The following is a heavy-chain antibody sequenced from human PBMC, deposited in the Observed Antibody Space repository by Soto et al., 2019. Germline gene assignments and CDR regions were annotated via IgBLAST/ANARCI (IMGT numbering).Heavy chain of an antibody. V-gene: IGHV3-23*01. CDR1: EFTFSNYA. CDR2: ISYGGGTT. Sequence: GGSLRLSCAASEFTFSNYAMSWVRQAPGKGLEWVSAISYGGGTTYYADSVKGRFAISRDNSKNTLYLQMNSLRAEDTAVYYCAKNPGYYYDSTGYHFDYWGQGTLVTVSS. CDR3: AKNPGYYYDSTGYHFDY. D-gene: IGHD3-22*01. J-gene: IGHJ4*02.